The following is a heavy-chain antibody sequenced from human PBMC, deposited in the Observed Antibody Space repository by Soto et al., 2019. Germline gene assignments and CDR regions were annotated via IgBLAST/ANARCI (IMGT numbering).Heavy chain of an antibody. Sequence: QITLKESGPTLVKPTQTLTLTCTFSGFSLNTGGLGVGWIRQPPGKALEWLALIYWDGDKRYSPSLKSRLSTPQDTPHHPGALTMNNMSPVATATYYCAHSRCGGDCLRSYSAHYSYGMDVWGQGTTVTVSS. CDR2: IYWDGDK. D-gene: IGHD2-21*02. CDR1: GFSLNTGGLG. CDR3: AHSRCGGDCLRSYSAHYSYGMDV. J-gene: IGHJ6*02. V-gene: IGHV2-5*02.